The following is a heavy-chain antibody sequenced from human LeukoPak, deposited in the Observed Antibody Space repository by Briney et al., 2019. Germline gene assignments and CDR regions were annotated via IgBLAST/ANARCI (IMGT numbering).Heavy chain of an antibody. CDR2: IKQDGSEK. J-gene: IGHJ4*02. CDR1: GFTFSSHW. V-gene: IGHV3-7*01. Sequence: PGGSLRLSCAASGFTFSSHWMSWVRQAPGKWLEWVANIKQDGSEKYYVDSVKGRFTISRDNARNSLYLQMNSLRAEDTAVYYCARGTIAVAGTDYWGQGTLVTVSS. D-gene: IGHD6-19*01. CDR3: ARGTIAVAGTDY.